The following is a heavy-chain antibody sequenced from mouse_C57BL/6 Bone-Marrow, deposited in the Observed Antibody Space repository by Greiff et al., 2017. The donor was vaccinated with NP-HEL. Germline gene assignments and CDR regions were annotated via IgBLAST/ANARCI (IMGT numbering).Heavy chain of an antibody. CDR2: IDPSDSYT. J-gene: IGHJ3*01. Sequence: QVQLQQPGAELVMPGASVKLSCKASGYTFTSYWMHWVKQRPGQGLEWIGEIDPSDSYTNYNQKFKGKSTLTVDKSSSTAYMQLSSLTSDDSAVYYFAREKIWPRGLAYWGQGTLVTVSA. V-gene: IGHV1-69*01. CDR3: AREKIWPRGLAY. CDR1: GYTFTSYW. D-gene: IGHD1-1*02.